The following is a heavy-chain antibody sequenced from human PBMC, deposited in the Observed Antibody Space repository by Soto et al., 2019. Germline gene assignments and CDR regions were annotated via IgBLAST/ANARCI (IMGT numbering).Heavy chain of an antibody. CDR2: IYHSGSA. V-gene: IGHV4-30-2*01. Sequence: QLQLQESGSGLVRPSETLSLTCTVSGGSISSGGDSCSWIRQAPGKGLEWMGYIYHSGSAIYNPSLKSRVTMSADRSKHQFSLRLNSVTAADTAVYYCARAQIPHWFDPWGQGILVTVSP. CDR3: ARAQIPHWFDP. CDR1: GGSISSGGDS. D-gene: IGHD2-21*01. J-gene: IGHJ5*02.